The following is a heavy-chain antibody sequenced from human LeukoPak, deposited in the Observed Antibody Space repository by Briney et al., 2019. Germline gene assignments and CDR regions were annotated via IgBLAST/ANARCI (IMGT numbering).Heavy chain of an antibody. CDR1: GGSISSYY. CDR2: VYYSGST. CDR3: ARQGNTCWHIGGFDI. D-gene: IGHD2-21*01. Sequence: KPSETLSLSCTASGGSISSYYWSWIRQPPGKGLEWIGHVYYSGSTNYSPSLKSRVTISVDTSKNQFSLKLSSVTAADTAVYYCARQGNTCWHIGGFDIWGQGTMVTVSS. V-gene: IGHV4-59*08. J-gene: IGHJ3*02.